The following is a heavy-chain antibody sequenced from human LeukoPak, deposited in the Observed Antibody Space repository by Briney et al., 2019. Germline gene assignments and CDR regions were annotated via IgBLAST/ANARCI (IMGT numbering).Heavy chain of an antibody. CDR1: GGSISSYY. J-gene: IGHJ4*02. CDR2: IYTTGST. D-gene: IGHD4-23*01. V-gene: IGHV4-4*07. Sequence: NPSETLSLTCTVSGGSISSYYWSWIRQPAGKGLEWIGRIYTTGSTNYNPSLKSRVTMSVDTSKNQFTLNLGSVSAADTAVYYCARDRTYGGNSGFDYWGQGTLVTVSS. CDR3: ARDRTYGGNSGFDY.